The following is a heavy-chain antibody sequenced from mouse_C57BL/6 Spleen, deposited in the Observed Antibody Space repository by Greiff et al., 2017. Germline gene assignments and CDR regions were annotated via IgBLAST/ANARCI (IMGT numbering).Heavy chain of an antibody. CDR1: GFTFTDYY. CDR2: IRNKANGYTT. CDR3: ERYGGYYGRMDYYAMDY. D-gene: IGHD1-1*01. V-gene: IGHV7-3*01. J-gene: IGHJ4*01. Sequence: EVKLVESGGGLVQPGGSLSLSCAASGFTFTDYYMSWVRQPPGKALEWLGFIRNKANGYTTEYSASVKGRFTISRDNSQSILYLQMNALRAEDSATYYCERYGGYYGRMDYYAMDYWGQGTSVTVSS.